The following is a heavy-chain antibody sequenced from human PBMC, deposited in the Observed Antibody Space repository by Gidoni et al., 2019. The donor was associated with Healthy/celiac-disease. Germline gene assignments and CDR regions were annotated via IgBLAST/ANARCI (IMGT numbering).Heavy chain of an antibody. V-gene: IGHV4-34*01. CDR1: GGSFSGYY. Sequence: QVQLQQWGAGLLKPSETLSLTCAVYGGSFSGYYWSWIRQPPGKGLEWIGEINHSGSTNYNPSLKSRVTISVDTSKNQFSLKLSSVTAADTAVYYCARAWPMVRGPTDYWGQGTLVTVSS. CDR2: INHSGST. CDR3: ARAWPMVRGPTDY. J-gene: IGHJ4*02. D-gene: IGHD3-10*01.